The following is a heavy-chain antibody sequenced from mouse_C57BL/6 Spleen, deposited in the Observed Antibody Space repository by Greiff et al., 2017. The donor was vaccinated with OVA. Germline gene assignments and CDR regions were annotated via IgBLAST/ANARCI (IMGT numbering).Heavy chain of an antibody. V-gene: IGHV5-4*03. J-gene: IGHJ4*01. CDR3: ARGYGYEGLDY. D-gene: IGHD2-2*01. CDR1: GFTFSSYA. CDR2: ISDGGSYT. Sequence: EVKVVESGGGLVKPGGSLKLSCAASGFTFSSYAMSWVRQTPEKRLEWVATISDGGSYTYYPDNVKGRFTISRDNAKNNLYLQMSHLKSEDTAMYYCARGYGYEGLDYWGQGTSVTVSS.